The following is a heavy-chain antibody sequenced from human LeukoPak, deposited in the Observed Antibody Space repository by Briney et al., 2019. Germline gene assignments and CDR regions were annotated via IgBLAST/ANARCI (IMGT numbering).Heavy chain of an antibody. CDR2: IIPILGIA. CDR3: ARDREYCSSTSCSHGMDV. J-gene: IGHJ6*02. Sequence: SVKVSCKASGCTFSSYTISWVRQGPAQGLGWVGRIIPILGIANYAQKFQGRVTITADQSTSTAYMELSSLRSEDTAVYYCARDREYCSSTSCSHGMDVWAQGTTVTVSS. V-gene: IGHV1-69*04. CDR1: GCTFSSYT. D-gene: IGHD2-2*01.